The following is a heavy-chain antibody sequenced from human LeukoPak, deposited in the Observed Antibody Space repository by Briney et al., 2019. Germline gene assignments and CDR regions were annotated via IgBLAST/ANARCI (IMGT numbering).Heavy chain of an antibody. J-gene: IGHJ4*02. CDR1: GFTFIMHS. Sequence: PGGSLRLSCAASGFTFIMHSINWVRQAPGKGLEWVSYTTPSGTTYYADSVKGRFSVSRDNGENSVYLLMNNLRAEDTAVYHCASVRGGYWGQGTLVGVSS. D-gene: IGHD3-16*01. CDR2: TTPSGTT. V-gene: IGHV3-69-1*01. CDR3: ASVRGGY.